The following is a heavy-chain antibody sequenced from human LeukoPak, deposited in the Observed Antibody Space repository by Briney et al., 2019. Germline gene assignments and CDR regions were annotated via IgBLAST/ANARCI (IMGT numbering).Heavy chain of an antibody. J-gene: IGHJ3*02. CDR1: GFTFSSYA. CDR2: ISGSGGTT. V-gene: IGHV3-23*01. Sequence: GGSLRLSCAASGFTFSSYAMSWVRQAPGKGLEWVSAISGSGGTTYYADSVKGRFTISRDNSKNTLYLQMNSLRAEDTAVYYCATGGYSSGWRDAFDSWGQGTMVTVSS. CDR3: ATGGYSSGWRDAFDS. D-gene: IGHD6-19*01.